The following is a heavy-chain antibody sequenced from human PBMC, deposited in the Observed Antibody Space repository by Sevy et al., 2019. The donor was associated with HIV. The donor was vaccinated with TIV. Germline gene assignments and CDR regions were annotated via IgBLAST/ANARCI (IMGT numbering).Heavy chain of an antibody. D-gene: IGHD3-9*01. J-gene: IGHJ4*02. CDR3: AKAWDEDYDILTGYYSPLDY. V-gene: IGHV3-23*01. CDR1: GFTFSSYA. CDR2: ISGSGGST. Sequence: GGSLRLSCAASGFTFSSYAMSWVRQAPGKGLEWVSAISGSGGSTYYADSVKGRFTISGDNSKNTLYLQMNSLRAEDTAVYYCAKAWDEDYDILTGYYSPLDYWGQGTLVTVSS.